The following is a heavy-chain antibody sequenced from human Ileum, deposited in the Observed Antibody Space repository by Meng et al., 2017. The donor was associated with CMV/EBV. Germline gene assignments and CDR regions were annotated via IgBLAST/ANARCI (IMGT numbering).Heavy chain of an antibody. CDR3: ARDEDKGDF. D-gene: IGHD2-15*01. CDR1: GFAFSIYT. V-gene: IGHV3-21*01. Sequence: RSCEASGFAFSIYTMHWVRQAPGTGLEWVSSISGSSSYIYHADSLQGRFTISRDNAKNSLYLQMNNLRVEDTATYYCARDEDKGDFWGQGTLVTVSS. CDR2: ISGSSSYI. J-gene: IGHJ4*02.